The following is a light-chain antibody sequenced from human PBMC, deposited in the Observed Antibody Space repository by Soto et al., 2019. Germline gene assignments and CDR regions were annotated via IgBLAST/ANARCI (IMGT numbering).Light chain of an antibody. CDR3: CSYAGTTSLV. CDR2: EVI. J-gene: IGLJ3*02. CDR1: SSDVGGYNF. V-gene: IGLV2-23*02. Sequence: QSAPTQPASVSGSPGQSITISCTGTSSDVGGYNFVSWYQQHPGKAPKLIIYEVIKRPSGVSDRFSGSKSGNTASLTISGLQAEDEADYYCCSYAGTTSLVFGGGTKLTVL.